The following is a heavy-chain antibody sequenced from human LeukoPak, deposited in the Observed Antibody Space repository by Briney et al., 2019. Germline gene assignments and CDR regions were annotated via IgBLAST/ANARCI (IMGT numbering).Heavy chain of an antibody. CDR3: ARDPTSDRFQYFDF. CDR1: GFSVSNYG. V-gene: IGHV3-48*04. J-gene: IGHJ4*02. CDR2: ISNTYSAI. Sequence: GGSLRLSCAASGFSVSNYGVNWVRQAPGKGLEWVSYISNTYSAIYYADSVKGRFTVSRDNAKNSVYLQMNSLTVEDTAVYYCARDPTSDRFQYFDFWGQGALVTVSS. D-gene: IGHD2-21*02.